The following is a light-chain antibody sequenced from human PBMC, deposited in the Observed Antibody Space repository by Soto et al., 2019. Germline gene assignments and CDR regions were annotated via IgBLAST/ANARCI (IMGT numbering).Light chain of an antibody. CDR2: KAS. J-gene: IGKJ1*01. CDR3: QQYNTYWT. V-gene: IGKV1-5*03. CDR1: QTISSSW. Sequence: DIQMPQSPSTLSASVGDRVTIACRASQTISSSWLAWYQQKPGKAPKVLIYKASTLESGVPSRFSGSGSGTEFTLTISSLQPDDAATYYCQQYNTYWTFGQGTNVDIK.